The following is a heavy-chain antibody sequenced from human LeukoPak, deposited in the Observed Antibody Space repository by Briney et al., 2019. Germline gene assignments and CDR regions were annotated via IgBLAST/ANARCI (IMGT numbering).Heavy chain of an antibody. Sequence: PGGSLRLSCAASEFTFSSYAMSWVRQAPGKGLEWVSAISGSGGSTYYADSVKGRFTISRDNSKNTLYLQMNSLRAEDTAVYYCAKGGPSGWYDYYYMDVWGKGTTVTISS. V-gene: IGHV3-23*01. D-gene: IGHD6-19*01. CDR1: EFTFSSYA. CDR3: AKGGPSGWYDYYYMDV. CDR2: ISGSGGST. J-gene: IGHJ6*03.